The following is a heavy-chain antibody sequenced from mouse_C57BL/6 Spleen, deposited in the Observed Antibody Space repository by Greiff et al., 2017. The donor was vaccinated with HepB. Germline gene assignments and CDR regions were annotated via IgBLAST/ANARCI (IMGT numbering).Heavy chain of an antibody. CDR1: GYTFISYW. D-gene: IGHD2-1*01. CDR2: IDPSDSET. J-gene: IGHJ2*01. V-gene: IGHV1-52*01. Sequence: VQLQQSGAELVRPGSSVKLSCKASGYTFISYWMHWVKQRPIQGLEWIGNIDPSDSETHYNQKFKDKATLTVDKSSSTAYMQLSSLTSEDSAVYYCATGYGNYAGDYFDYWGQGTTLTVSS. CDR3: ATGYGNYAGDYFDY.